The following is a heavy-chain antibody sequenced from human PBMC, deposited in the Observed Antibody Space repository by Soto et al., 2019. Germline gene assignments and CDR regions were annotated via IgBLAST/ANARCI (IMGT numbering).Heavy chain of an antibody. D-gene: IGHD3-3*01. J-gene: IGHJ6*03. CDR3: ASGGVVIVYYYMDV. V-gene: IGHV4-39*01. CDR1: GGSISSSSYY. Sequence: SETLSLTCTVSGGSISSSSYYWGWIRQPPGNGLEWIGSIYYSGSTYYNPSLKSRVTISVDTSKNQFSLKLSSVTAADTAVYYCASGGVVIVYYYMDVWGKGTTVTVSS. CDR2: IYYSGST.